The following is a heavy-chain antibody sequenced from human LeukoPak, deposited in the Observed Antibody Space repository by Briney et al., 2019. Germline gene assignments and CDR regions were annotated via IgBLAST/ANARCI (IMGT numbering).Heavy chain of an antibody. CDR2: IYYSGST. CDR3: VRGPYGSGISNWFDP. V-gene: IGHV4-39*07. J-gene: IGHJ5*02. D-gene: IGHD3-10*01. CDR1: GGSISSSSYY. Sequence: SETLSLTCTVSGGSISSSSYYWGWIRQPPGKGLEWIGSIYYSGSTYYNPSLKSRVTISVDTSKNQFSLRLTSVSAADTAVYYCVRGPYGSGISNWFDPWGQGTQVIVSS.